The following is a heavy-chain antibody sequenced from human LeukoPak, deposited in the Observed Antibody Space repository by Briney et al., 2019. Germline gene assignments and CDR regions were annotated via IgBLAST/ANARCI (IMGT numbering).Heavy chain of an antibody. J-gene: IGHJ4*02. CDR1: GGTFSSYA. CDR2: IIPIFGTA. Sequence: ASVKVSCKASGGTFSSYAISWVRQAPGQGLEWMGGIIPIFGTANYAQKFQGRVTITADESTSTAYMELSSLRSEDTAVYYCARGGYGDYDSRGYFDYWGQGTLVTVSS. V-gene: IGHV1-69*13. CDR3: ARGGYGDYDSRGYFDY. D-gene: IGHD4-17*01.